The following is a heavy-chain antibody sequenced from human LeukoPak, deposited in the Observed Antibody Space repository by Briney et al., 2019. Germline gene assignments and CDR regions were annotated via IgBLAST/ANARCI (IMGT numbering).Heavy chain of an antibody. J-gene: IGHJ5*02. CDR2: ISAYNGNT. V-gene: IGHV1-18*01. CDR3: ARRGPYCSSTSCYTNWFDP. CDR1: GYTFTSYG. Sequence: ASVKVSCKASGYTFTSYGISWVRQAPGQGLEWMGWISAYNGNTNYAQKLQGRVTMTTDTSTSTAYMELRSLRSDDTAVYYCARRGPYCSSTSCYTNWFDPWGQGTLVTVSS. D-gene: IGHD2-2*01.